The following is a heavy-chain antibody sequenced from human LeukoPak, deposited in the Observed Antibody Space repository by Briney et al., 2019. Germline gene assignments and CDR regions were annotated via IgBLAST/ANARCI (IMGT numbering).Heavy chain of an antibody. J-gene: IGHJ6*03. CDR2: IYYSGST. Sequence: SETLSLTCTVSGGSISTFYWSWIRQPPGKRLEWIGYIYYSGSTNYNPSLKSRVTISVDTSKNQFSLKLSSVTAADTAMYYCARSSGWSNLHHYMDVWGKGTPVTLSS. CDR3: ARSSGWSNLHHYMDV. CDR1: GGSISTFY. D-gene: IGHD6-19*01. V-gene: IGHV4-59*01.